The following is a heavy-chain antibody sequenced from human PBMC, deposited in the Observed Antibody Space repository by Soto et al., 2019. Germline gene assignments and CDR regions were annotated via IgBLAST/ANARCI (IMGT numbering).Heavy chain of an antibody. CDR1: GGSISSGGYS. CDR2: IYHGGST. V-gene: IGHV4-30-2*01. J-gene: IGHJ5*02. Sequence: QLQLQESGSGLVKPSQTLSLTCAVSGGSISSGGYSWSWIRQPPGKGLEWIGYIYHGGSTYYNPSPXSXXTISVARSQTQFSLKLSSVTASDTAVYYRASGPGPWGQGTLVTVSS. CDR3: ASGPGP.